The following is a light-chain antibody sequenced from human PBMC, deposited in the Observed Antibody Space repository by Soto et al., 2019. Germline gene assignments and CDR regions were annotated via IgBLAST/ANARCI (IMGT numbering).Light chain of an antibody. Sequence: EIVLTQSPGTLSLSPGERATLSCRASQSVSSSYLAWYQQKPGQAPRLLIYDASNRATGIPARFSGSGSGTDFTLTISRLEPEDFAVYYCQQYNNWPPAFGQGTKVDIK. V-gene: IGKV3-20*01. CDR3: QQYNNWPPA. CDR1: QSVSSSY. CDR2: DAS. J-gene: IGKJ1*01.